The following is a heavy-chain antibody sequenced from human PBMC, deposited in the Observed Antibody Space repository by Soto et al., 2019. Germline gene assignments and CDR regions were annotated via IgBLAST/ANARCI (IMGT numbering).Heavy chain of an antibody. CDR3: AREGYSYAYFDY. CDR1: GGSISSDGYY. D-gene: IGHD5-18*01. J-gene: IGHJ4*01. Sequence: QVQLQESGPGLVKPSQTLSLTCTVSGGSISSDGYYWSWIRQHPGKGLEWIGYIYYSGSTNYNPSLKSRVTISVDTAKNQFSLKLTSVTAADTAVYFCAREGYSYAYFDYWGHGTLVTVSS. V-gene: IGHV4-61*08. CDR2: IYYSGST.